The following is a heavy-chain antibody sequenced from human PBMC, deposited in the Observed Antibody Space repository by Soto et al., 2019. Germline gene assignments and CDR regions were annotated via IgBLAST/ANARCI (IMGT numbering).Heavy chain of an antibody. Sequence: QVQLVQSGAEVKKPGASVKVSCKASGYTVTDYAMHWVRQAPGQRLEWMGWINVGNGNTKYSQKFKGGVTITRDTSAPTAYMELSSLRSEDTAVYYCARDYCTNGVCYLDYWGQGTLVTVSS. D-gene: IGHD2-8*01. CDR2: INVGNGNT. CDR1: GYTVTDYA. V-gene: IGHV1-3*01. J-gene: IGHJ4*02. CDR3: ARDYCTNGVCYLDY.